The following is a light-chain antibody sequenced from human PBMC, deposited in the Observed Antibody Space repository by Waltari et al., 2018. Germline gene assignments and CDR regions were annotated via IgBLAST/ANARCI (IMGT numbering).Light chain of an antibody. CDR1: QSISSY. Sequence: DIQMTQSPSSLSASVGDRVTITCRASQSISSYLNWYQQKPGKAPKLLIYAASSLQSGVPSRFSGSGSGTDFTLTISGLQPEDFETYYCQQSYSTLGTVGQGTKVEIK. CDR3: QQSYSTLGT. V-gene: IGKV1-39*01. J-gene: IGKJ1*01. CDR2: AAS.